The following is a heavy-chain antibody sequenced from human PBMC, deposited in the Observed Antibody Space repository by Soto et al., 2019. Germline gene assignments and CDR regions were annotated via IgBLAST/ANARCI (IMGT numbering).Heavy chain of an antibody. CDR3: ARAHRLRHPDSSSWYSLDY. J-gene: IGHJ4*02. CDR2: IYYSGST. D-gene: IGHD6-13*01. Sequence: QVQLQESGPGLVKPSQTLSLTCTVSGGSISSGGYYWSWIRQHPGKGLEWIGYIYYSGSTYYNPSLKSRVTISVDTSKNQFSLKLSSVTAADTAVYYCARAHRLRHPDSSSWYSLDYWGQGTLVTVSS. V-gene: IGHV4-31*03. CDR1: GGSISSGGYY.